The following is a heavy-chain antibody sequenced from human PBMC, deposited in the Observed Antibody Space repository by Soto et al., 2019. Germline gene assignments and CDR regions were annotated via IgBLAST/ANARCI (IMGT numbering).Heavy chain of an antibody. V-gene: IGHV3-74*01. CDR2: INSDGSST. D-gene: IGHD4-17*01. CDR1: GFTFSSYW. CDR3: ARETTRLYFDY. Sequence: HPGGSLRLSCAASGFTFSSYWMHWVRQAPGKGLVWVSRINSDGSSTSYADSVKGRFTISRDNAKNTLYLQMNSLRAEDTAVYYCARETTRLYFDYWGQGTLVTVAS. J-gene: IGHJ4*02.